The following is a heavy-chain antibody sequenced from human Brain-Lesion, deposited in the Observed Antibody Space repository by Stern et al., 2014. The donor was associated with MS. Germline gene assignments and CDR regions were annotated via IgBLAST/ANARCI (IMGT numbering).Heavy chain of an antibody. CDR1: GGSISSGGYY. J-gene: IGHJ5*02. Sequence: QVQLVQSGLGLVKPSQTLSLTCTVSGGSISSGGYYWSWIRQHPGKGLEWIGYIHYSGSTYYNSALKSRVTISRDTSKNQFSLNLNSVTAADTAVYYCARVGVYVQTGWFDPWGQGALVTVSS. V-gene: IGHV4-31*03. CDR2: IHYSGST. D-gene: IGHD2-8*01. CDR3: ARVGVYVQTGWFDP.